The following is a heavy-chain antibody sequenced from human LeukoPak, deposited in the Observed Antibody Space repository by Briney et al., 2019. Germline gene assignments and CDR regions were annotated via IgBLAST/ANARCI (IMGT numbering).Heavy chain of an antibody. Sequence: GGSLRLSCAASGFTVSSNYMSWVRQAPGKGLEWVSVIYSGGSTYYADSVKGRFTISRDNSKNTLYLQMNSLRAEDTAVYYCASGYSSSWRGYWGQGTLVTVSS. J-gene: IGHJ4*02. CDR1: GFTVSSNY. CDR2: IYSGGST. D-gene: IGHD6-13*01. CDR3: ASGYSSSWRGY. V-gene: IGHV3-66*01.